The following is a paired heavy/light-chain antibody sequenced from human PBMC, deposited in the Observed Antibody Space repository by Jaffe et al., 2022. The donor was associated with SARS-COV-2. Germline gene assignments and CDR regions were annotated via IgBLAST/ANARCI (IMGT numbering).Heavy chain of an antibody. CDR2: IYHSGST. Sequence: QVQLQESGPGLVKPSETLSLTCTVSGGSISIYYWSWIRQPPGKGLEWIGYIYHSGSTNFNPSLKSRVTISVDTSKNQFSLKLSSVTAADTAVYYCARGGCGGVAGGGSCPFDSWGQGTLVTVSS. CDR3: ARGGCGGVAGGGSCPFDS. J-gene: IGHJ4*02. V-gene: IGHV4-59*01. CDR1: GGSISIYY. D-gene: IGHD2-15*01.
Light chain of an antibody. CDR3: QQYYSTPWT. V-gene: IGKV4-1*01. CDR2: WAS. J-gene: IGKJ1*01. Sequence: DIVMTQSPDSLAVSLGERATINCKSSQSVLYSSNNKNYLAWYQQRPGQPPKLLIYWASTRESGVPDRFSGSGSGTDFTFTISSLQAEDVAVYYCQQYYSTPWTFGQGTKVEIK. CDR1: QSVLYSSNNKNY.